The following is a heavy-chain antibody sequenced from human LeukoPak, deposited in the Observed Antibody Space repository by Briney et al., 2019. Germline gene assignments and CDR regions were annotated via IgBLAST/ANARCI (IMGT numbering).Heavy chain of an antibody. CDR1: GYTFTDYY. V-gene: IGHV1-69-2*01. D-gene: IGHD6-19*01. CDR2: VDPEDGET. J-gene: IGHJ2*01. Sequence: ASVKISCKVSGYTFTDYYMHWVQQAPGKGLEWMGLVDPEDGETIYAEKFQGRVTITADTSTDTAYMELSSLRSEDTAVYYCATDGSSGSFVSFDLWGRGTLVTVSS. CDR3: ATDGSSGSFVSFDL.